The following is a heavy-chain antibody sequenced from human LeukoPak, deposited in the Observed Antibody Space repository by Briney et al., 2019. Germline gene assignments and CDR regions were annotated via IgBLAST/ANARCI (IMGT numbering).Heavy chain of an antibody. CDR2: IIPIFGTA. Sequence: VASVKVSCKASGGTFSSYAISWVRQAPGQGLEWMGGIIPIFGTANYAQKFQGRVTITADESTSTAYMEPSSLRSEDTAVYYCARDSAYSSSRDAFDIWGQGTMVTVSS. CDR1: GGTFSSYA. CDR3: ARDSAYSSSRDAFDI. D-gene: IGHD6-13*01. J-gene: IGHJ3*02. V-gene: IGHV1-69*13.